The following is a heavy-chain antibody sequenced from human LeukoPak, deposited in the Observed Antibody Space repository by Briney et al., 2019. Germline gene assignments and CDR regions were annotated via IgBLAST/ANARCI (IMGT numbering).Heavy chain of an antibody. D-gene: IGHD3-22*01. CDR2: INTNTGNP. J-gene: IGHJ6*02. CDR1: GYTFTSYA. V-gene: IGHV7-4-1*02. Sequence: ASVKVSCKASGYTFTSYAMNWVRQAPGQGLEWMGWINTNTGNPTYAQGFTGRFVFSLDTSVSTAYLQISSLKAEDTAVYYCAREIGGDSSGYYYTGPRYYYYGMDVWGQGTTVTVSS. CDR3: AREIGGDSSGYYYTGPRYYYYGMDV.